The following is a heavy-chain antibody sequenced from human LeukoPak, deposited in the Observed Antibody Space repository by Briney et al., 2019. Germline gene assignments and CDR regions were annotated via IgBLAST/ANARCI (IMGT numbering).Heavy chain of an antibody. J-gene: IGHJ3*02. D-gene: IGHD3-22*01. CDR3: VRDHHRRHYDSQARDTFDI. V-gene: IGHV3-48*01. Sequence: GGSLRLSCAASGFIFSSYSMNWVRQAPGKGLEWVSYSSSSSSTIYYTDSVKGRFTISRDNAKNSLYLQMSSLRAEDTAVYYCVRDHHRRHYDSQARDTFDIWGQGTMVTVSS. CDR1: GFIFSSYS. CDR2: SSSSSSTI.